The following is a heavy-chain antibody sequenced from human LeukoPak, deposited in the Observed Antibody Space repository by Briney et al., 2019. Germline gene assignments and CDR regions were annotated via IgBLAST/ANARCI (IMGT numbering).Heavy chain of an antibody. J-gene: IGHJ6*03. Sequence: GGSLRLSCAASGFTFSSYEMNWVRQAPGKGLEWVSYISSSGATRYYADSVKGRFTMSRDNAKNSLYLLLNSLRAEDTAVYYCARAVVVAATRYMDVWGKGTTVTISS. CDR2: ISSSGATR. CDR1: GFTFSSYE. V-gene: IGHV3-48*03. D-gene: IGHD2-15*01. CDR3: ARAVVVAATRYMDV.